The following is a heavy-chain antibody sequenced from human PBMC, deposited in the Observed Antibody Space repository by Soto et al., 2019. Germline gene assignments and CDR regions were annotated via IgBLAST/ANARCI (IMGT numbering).Heavy chain of an antibody. CDR2: VSSYNGNT. CDR1: GYTFTDHG. V-gene: IGHV1-18*01. J-gene: IGHJ4*02. CDR3: AREVEGSYSPADF. Sequence: QVQLVQSGPEVKKPGASVTVSCKTSGYTFTDHGIDWVRQAPGQGLEWVGWVSSYNGNTNYAYNLKDRVIMTTDASTSTAYMELRGFRSDDTAVYYCAREVEGSYSPADFCGQGTPVTVSS. D-gene: IGHD3-10*01.